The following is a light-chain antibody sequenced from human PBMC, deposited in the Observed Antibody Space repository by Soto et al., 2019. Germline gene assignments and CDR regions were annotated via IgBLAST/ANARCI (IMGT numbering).Light chain of an antibody. CDR2: GAS. CDR3: QQYASSPWT. Sequence: EIVLTQSPGTLSLSPVQRATLACRASQSVSNRYLAWYQQKPGQAPRLLIYGASSRATGVPDRISGSGSGTDFALTINRLEAEDFAVYYCQQYASSPWTFGQGTKVDIK. V-gene: IGKV3-20*01. CDR1: QSVSNRY. J-gene: IGKJ1*01.